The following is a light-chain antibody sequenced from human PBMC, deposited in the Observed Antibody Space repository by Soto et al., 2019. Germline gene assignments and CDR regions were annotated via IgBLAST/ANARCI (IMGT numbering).Light chain of an antibody. V-gene: IGKV3-15*01. CDR3: QQYNNWAWT. CDR1: QSVSSN. CDR2: GAS. Sequence: EIVMTQSPATLSVSPGERATLSCRASQSVSSNLAWYQQKPVQAPRLLIYGASTRATGIPARFSGSGSGTAVTLTISSLQSEDFAVYYCQQYNNWAWTFGQGTKVEIK. J-gene: IGKJ1*01.